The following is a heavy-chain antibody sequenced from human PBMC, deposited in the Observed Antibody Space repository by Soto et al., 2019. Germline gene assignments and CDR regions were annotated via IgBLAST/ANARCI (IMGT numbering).Heavy chain of an antibody. Sequence: SSETLSLTCAVYGGSFSGYYWSWIRQPPGKGLEWIGEINHSGSTNYNPSLKSRVTISVDTSKNQFSLKLSSVTAADTAVYYCARIVIPSRERSYYGSAYYYYGMDVWGQGTTVTVSS. V-gene: IGHV4-34*01. D-gene: IGHD3-10*01. CDR3: ARIVIPSRERSYYGSAYYYYGMDV. CDR1: GGSFSGYY. J-gene: IGHJ6*02. CDR2: INHSGST.